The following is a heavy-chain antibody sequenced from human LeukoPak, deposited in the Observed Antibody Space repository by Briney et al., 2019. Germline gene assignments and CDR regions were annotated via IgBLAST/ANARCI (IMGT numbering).Heavy chain of an antibody. CDR1: GFTFSCCW. V-gene: IGHV3-7*01. D-gene: IGHD1-26*01. CDR3: ARVPGRTRYFDS. Sequence: GGSLRLSCAASGFTFSCCWMSWVRQTPGKGLEWVASIKQDGREKFYADSVQGRFTISRDNAKNSLYLQVNSLRAEDTAVYYCARVPGRTRYFDSWGQGILGTVSS. CDR2: IKQDGREK. J-gene: IGHJ4*02.